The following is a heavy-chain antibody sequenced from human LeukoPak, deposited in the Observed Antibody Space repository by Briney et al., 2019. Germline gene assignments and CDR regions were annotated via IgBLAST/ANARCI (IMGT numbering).Heavy chain of an antibody. CDR1: GGSISSYY. Sequence: SETLSLTCTVSGGSISSYYWSWIRQPPGQGLEWIGYIYTSGSTNYNPSLKSRVTISVDTSKNQFSLKLSSVTAADTAVYYCARHFPRDGYSGYDPDYFDYWGQGTLVTVSS. V-gene: IGHV4-4*09. CDR3: ARHFPRDGYSGYDPDYFDY. J-gene: IGHJ4*02. D-gene: IGHD5-12*01. CDR2: IYTSGST.